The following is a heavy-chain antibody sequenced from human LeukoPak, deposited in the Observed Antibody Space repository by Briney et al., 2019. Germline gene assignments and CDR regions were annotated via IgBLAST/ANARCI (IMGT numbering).Heavy chain of an antibody. CDR3: ARENPETAAGS. Sequence: SEALSLTCTVSGGSISSYYWSWIRQPAGKGLEWIGRIYTSGSTNYNPSLKSRVTMSVDTSKNQFSLKLSSVTAADTAVCYCARENPETAAGSWGQGTLVTVSS. V-gene: IGHV4-4*07. J-gene: IGHJ4*02. CDR1: GGSISSYY. D-gene: IGHD6-13*01. CDR2: IYTSGST.